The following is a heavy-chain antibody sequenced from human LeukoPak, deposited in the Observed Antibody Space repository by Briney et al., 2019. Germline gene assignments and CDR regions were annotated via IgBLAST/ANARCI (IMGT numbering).Heavy chain of an antibody. J-gene: IGHJ4*02. CDR3: ARSPSSSGWYADY. D-gene: IGHD6-19*01. V-gene: IGHV1-18*01. CDR1: GYTFASYG. Sequence: GASVKVSCKASGYTFASYGISWVRQAPGQGLEWMGWISAYNGATNYAQKLQGRVTMTTDTSANTAYMELTSRTSDDTAVYYCARSPSSSGWYADYWGLGTLVTVSS. CDR2: ISAYNGAT.